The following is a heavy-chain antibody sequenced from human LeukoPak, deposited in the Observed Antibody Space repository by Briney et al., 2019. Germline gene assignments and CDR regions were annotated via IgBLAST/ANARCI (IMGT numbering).Heavy chain of an antibody. D-gene: IGHD2-15*01. J-gene: IGHJ3*02. CDR3: ASGYCSGGSCHDAFDM. V-gene: IGHV1-18*01. CDR1: GGTFSSYA. CDR2: ISGYNGNT. Sequence: ASVKVSCKASGGTFSSYAISWVRQAPGQGLEWVGWISGYNGNTNYAQKLQGRVTMTTDTSTSTAYMELRSLRSDDTAVYYCASGYCSGGSCHDAFDMWGQGTMVIVSS.